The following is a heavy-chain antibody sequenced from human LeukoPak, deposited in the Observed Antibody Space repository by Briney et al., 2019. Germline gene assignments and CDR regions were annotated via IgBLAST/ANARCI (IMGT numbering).Heavy chain of an antibody. Sequence: SVKVSCKASGGTFSSYAISWVRQAPGQGLEWMGRIIPILGIANYAQKFQGRVTITADKSTSTAYMELSSLRSEDTAVYYCARVDTAMVIDYWGQGTLVIVSS. V-gene: IGHV1-69*04. CDR1: GGTFSSYA. CDR3: ARVDTAMVIDY. J-gene: IGHJ4*02. D-gene: IGHD5-18*01. CDR2: IIPILGIA.